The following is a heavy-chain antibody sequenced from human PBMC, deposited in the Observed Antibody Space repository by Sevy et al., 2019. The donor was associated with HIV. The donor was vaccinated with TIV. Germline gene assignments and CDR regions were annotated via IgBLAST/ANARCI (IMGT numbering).Heavy chain of an antibody. J-gene: IGHJ4*02. CDR2: IKSKTNGGTT. CDR1: EFIFTNAW. V-gene: IGHV3-15*01. D-gene: IGHD2-2*01. CDR3: TTDLEYQLERYYFNY. Sequence: GGSLRLSCAASEFIFTNAWMSWVRQAPGKGLEWVGRIKSKTNGGTTDYAETGEGRFTISSDDSKKTLYLQMNSLKTEDTAVYYCTTDLEYQLERYYFNYWGQGTLVTVSS.